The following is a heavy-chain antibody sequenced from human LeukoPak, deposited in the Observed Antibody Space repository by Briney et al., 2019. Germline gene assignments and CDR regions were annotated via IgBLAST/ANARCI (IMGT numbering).Heavy chain of an antibody. CDR2: IHKAGTES. CDR1: GFTFTDYW. CDR3: ARVGTWELQRVFDY. Sequence: GGSLRLSCAASGFTFTDYWMTWVRQVPGKGLEWVANIHKAGTESYYVDSVRGRFAISRDNAKNSLYLQLSSLRVDDTAVYYCARVGTWELQRVFDYWGQGTLVTVSS. V-gene: IGHV3-7*01. J-gene: IGHJ4*02. D-gene: IGHD1-26*01.